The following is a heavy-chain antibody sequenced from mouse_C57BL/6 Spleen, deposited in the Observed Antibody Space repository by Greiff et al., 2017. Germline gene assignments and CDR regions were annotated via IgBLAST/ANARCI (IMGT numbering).Heavy chain of an antibody. D-gene: IGHD1-1*01. CDR3: ARSGSSYGFDY. Sequence: QVQLQQSGPELVKPGASVKISCKASGYTFTDYYINWVKQRPGQGLEWIGWFYPGSGNTKYNEKFKGKATLTVDTSSSTAYMQLSSLTSEDSAVYFCARSGSSYGFDYWGQGTTLTVTS. J-gene: IGHJ2*01. CDR2: FYPGSGNT. V-gene: IGHV1-84*01. CDR1: GYTFTDYY.